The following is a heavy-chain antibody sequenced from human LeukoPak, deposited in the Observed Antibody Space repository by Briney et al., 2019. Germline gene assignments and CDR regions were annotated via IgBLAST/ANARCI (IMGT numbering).Heavy chain of an antibody. J-gene: IGHJ4*02. V-gene: IGHV3-21*01. CDR3: ARVVVPAAEGDY. D-gene: IGHD2-2*01. CDR1: GFTFSSYS. Sequence: GGSLRLSCAASGFTFSSYSMNWVRQAPGKGLEWVSSISSSSSYIYYADSAKGRFTISRDNAKNSLYLQMNSLRAEDTAVYYCARVVVPAAEGDYWGQGTLVTVSS. CDR2: ISSSSSYI.